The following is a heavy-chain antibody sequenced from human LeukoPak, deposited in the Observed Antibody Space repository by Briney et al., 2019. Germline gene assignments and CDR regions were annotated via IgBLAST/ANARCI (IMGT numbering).Heavy chain of an antibody. CDR3: ARATTVTTYLDY. CDR2: INSDGSST. D-gene: IGHD4-17*01. J-gene: IGHJ4*02. Sequence: GGSLRLPCAASGFTFSSYWMHWVRQAPGKGLVWVSRINSDGSSTSYAGSVKGRFTISRDNAKNTLYLQMNSLRAEDTAVYYCARATTVTTYLDYWGQGTLVTVSS. CDR1: GFTFSSYW. V-gene: IGHV3-74*01.